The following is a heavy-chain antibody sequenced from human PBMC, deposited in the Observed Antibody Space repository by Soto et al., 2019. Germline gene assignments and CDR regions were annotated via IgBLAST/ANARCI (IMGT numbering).Heavy chain of an antibody. CDR1: GDSISSSY. CDR3: ARHRALNWFDP. Sequence: SETLSLTCTVSGDSISSSYWSWIRQPPGKGLEWIGYMYYSGSTSYNPSLNSRVALSVDTSKNQFFLKLSFVTAADTAVYYCARHRALNWFDPWGQGTLVTVSS. CDR2: MYYSGST. V-gene: IGHV4-59*08. J-gene: IGHJ5*02.